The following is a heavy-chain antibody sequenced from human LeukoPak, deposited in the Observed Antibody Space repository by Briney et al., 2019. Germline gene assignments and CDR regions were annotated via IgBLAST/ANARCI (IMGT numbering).Heavy chain of an antibody. Sequence: PSETLSLTCAVYGGSFSGYYWSWIRQPPGKGLEWIGEINHSGSTNYNPSLKSRVTISADTSKNQFSLKLSSVTAADTAVYYCAREAPGDPPTTYNWSDPWGQGTLVTVSS. D-gene: IGHD4-17*01. V-gene: IGHV4-34*01. CDR3: AREAPGDPPTTYNWSDP. J-gene: IGHJ5*02. CDR2: INHSGST. CDR1: GGSFSGYY.